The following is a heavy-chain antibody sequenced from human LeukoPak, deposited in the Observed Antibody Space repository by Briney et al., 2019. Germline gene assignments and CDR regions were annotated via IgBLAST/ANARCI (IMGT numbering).Heavy chain of an antibody. CDR3: AGTHHGDRTIYAFDI. CDR2: INPNSGGT. CDR1: GYTFTGYY. D-gene: IGHD4-17*01. V-gene: IGHV1-2*02. J-gene: IGHJ3*02. Sequence: ASVKVSCKASGYTFTGYYMHWVRQAPGQGLEWMGWINPNSGGTNYAQKFQGRVTMTRDTSISTAYMELSRLRSDDTAVYYCAGTHHGDRTIYAFDIWGQGTMVTVSS.